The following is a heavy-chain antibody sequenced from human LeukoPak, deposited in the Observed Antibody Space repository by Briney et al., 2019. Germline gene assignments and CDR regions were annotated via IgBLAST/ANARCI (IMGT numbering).Heavy chain of an antibody. CDR1: GFTFDDYA. J-gene: IGHJ4*02. V-gene: IGHV3-49*03. CDR3: TRNTVTVQFDY. D-gene: IGHD4-17*01. CDR2: IRSKAFGGTP. Sequence: PGGSLRLSCSASGFTFDDYAVSWFRQAPGKGLEWVGFIRSKAFGGTPEYAASVRGRFTISRDDSKSIAYLQMNSLKTEDTAVYYCTRNTVTVQFDYWSQGTLVTVSS.